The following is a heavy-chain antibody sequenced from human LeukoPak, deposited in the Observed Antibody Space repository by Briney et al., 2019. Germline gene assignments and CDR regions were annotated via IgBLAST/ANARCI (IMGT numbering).Heavy chain of an antibody. J-gene: IGHJ3*02. CDR3: ARIAVAGPFDAFDI. CDR2: IKQDGSES. Sequence: GGSLRLSCVASGFTFTDYFMSWVRQAPGKGLEWVANIKQDGSESHYVDSVKGRFTISRDNAKNSLYLQMNSLRAEDTAVYYCARIAVAGPFDAFDIWGQGTMVTVSS. CDR1: GFTFTDYF. D-gene: IGHD6-19*01. V-gene: IGHV3-7*01.